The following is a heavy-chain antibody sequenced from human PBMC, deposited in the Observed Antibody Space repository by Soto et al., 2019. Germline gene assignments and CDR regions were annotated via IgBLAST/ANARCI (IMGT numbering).Heavy chain of an antibody. CDR3: AREDSRWFDP. CDR1: GGSISSYY. J-gene: IGHJ5*02. CDR2: IYHSGTT. Sequence: SETLSLTCTVSGGSISSYYRSWIRQPPGKGLEWIGYIYHSGTTSYNPSLKSRVTISINTSKNQFSLNLSSVTAADTAVYYCAREDSRWFDPWGQGTLVTVSS. V-gene: IGHV4-59*01.